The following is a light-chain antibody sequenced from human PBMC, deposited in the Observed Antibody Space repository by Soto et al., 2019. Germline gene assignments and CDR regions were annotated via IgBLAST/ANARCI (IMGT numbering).Light chain of an antibody. J-gene: IGKJ1*01. Sequence: DLQMTQSPSSLSASVGDRVTITCRASQGIANYLAWYQQKPGKAPQLLIYAASTLQSGGPSRFSGSGSGTDFALTISSLQPEDVATYYCQKYNGAPWTFGQGTKVEI. CDR2: AAS. CDR3: QKYNGAPWT. V-gene: IGKV1-27*01. CDR1: QGIANY.